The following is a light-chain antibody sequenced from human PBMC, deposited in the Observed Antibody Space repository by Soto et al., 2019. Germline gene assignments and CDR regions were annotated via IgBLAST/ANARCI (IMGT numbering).Light chain of an antibody. CDR1: SSDVGGYTF. CDR2: EVT. Sequence: QSALTQPASVSASPGQSITISCTGTSSDVGGYTFVSWYQQHPGKAPKLMIYEVTNRPSGVSNRFSGSKSGNTASLTISGLQAEDEADYYCSSYTSSSTLNVFGTGTKLTVL. J-gene: IGLJ1*01. CDR3: SSYTSSSTLNV. V-gene: IGLV2-14*01.